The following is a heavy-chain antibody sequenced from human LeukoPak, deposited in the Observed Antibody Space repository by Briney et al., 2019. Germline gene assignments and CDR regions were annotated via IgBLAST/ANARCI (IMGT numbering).Heavy chain of an antibody. CDR3: ARVGRYGYNLEYFDY. V-gene: IGHV4-59*01. J-gene: IGHJ4*02. Sequence: SETLSLTCTVSGGSISSYYWNWTRQPPGKGLEWIGYIYYSGSTNYNPSLKSRVTISVDTSKNQFSLKLSSVTAADTAVYYCARVGRYGYNLEYFDYWGQGTLVTVSS. CDR1: GGSISSYY. CDR2: IYYSGST. D-gene: IGHD5-24*01.